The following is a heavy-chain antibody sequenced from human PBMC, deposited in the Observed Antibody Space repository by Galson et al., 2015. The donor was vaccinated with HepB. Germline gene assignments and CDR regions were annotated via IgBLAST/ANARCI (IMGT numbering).Heavy chain of an antibody. CDR3: ARDPDYYDSSGYLTEYFQH. J-gene: IGHJ1*01. D-gene: IGHD3-22*01. V-gene: IGHV3-11*04. Sequence: SLRLSCAVSGFIFSDYYMSWIRQTPGKGLEWISSISNDGKTVKYADSVKGRFTISRDNAKNSLYLQMNSLRAEDTAVYYCARDPDYYDSSGYLTEYFQHWGQGTLVTVSS. CDR1: GFIFSDYY. CDR2: ISNDGKTV.